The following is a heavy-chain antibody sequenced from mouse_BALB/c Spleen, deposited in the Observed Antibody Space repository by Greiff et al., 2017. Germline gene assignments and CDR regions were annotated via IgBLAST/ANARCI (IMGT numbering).Heavy chain of an antibody. CDR1: GFSLTSYG. D-gene: IGHD1-1*01. CDR3: ARNYGSSYGGYFDY. V-gene: IGHV2-9*02. CDR2: IWAGGST. J-gene: IGHJ2*01. Sequence: QVQLKESGPGLVAPSQSLSITCTVSGFSLTSYGVHWVRQPPGKGLEWLGVIWAGGSTNYNSALMSRLSISKDNSKSQVFLKMNSLQTDDTAMYYCARNYGSSYGGYFDYWGQGTTLTVSS.